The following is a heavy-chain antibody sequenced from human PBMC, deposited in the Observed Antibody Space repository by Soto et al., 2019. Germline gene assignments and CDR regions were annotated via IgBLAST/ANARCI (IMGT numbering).Heavy chain of an antibody. CDR3: ARGRGGYYYYDY. D-gene: IGHD1-26*01. V-gene: IGHV4-59*01. Sequence: SETLSLTCTISGAFMTNYYCNWIRQTPGKAPEWIAYIYYNGITNYNPSLKSRVTISIDTPRNQFSLKLNSVTAADTAMYYCARGRGGYYYYDYWGPGALVTVSS. CDR1: GAFMTNYY. J-gene: IGHJ4*02. CDR2: IYYNGIT.